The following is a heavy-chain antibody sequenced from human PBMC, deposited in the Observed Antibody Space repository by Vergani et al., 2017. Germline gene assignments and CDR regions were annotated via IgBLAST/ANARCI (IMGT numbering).Heavy chain of an antibody. CDR2: ISYDGSNK. D-gene: IGHD4-17*01. CDR1: GFTFSSYA. J-gene: IGHJ4*02. V-gene: IGHV3-30-3*01. Sequence: QVHLVESGGGVVQPGRSLRLSCAASGFTFSSYAMHWVRQAPGKGLEWVAVISYDGSNKYYADSVKGRFTISRDNSKNTLYLQMNSLRAEDTAVYYCARGASGDYVSSFDYWGQGTLVTVSS. CDR3: ARGASGDYVSSFDY.